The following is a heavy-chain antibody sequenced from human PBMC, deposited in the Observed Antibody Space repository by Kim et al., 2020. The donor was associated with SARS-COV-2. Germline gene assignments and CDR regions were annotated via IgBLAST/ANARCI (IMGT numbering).Heavy chain of an antibody. CDR2: K. D-gene: IGHD5-12*01. CDR3: AKGDGYNPVDY. Sequence: KYYADSVKGRFTISRDNSKSTLYLQMNSLRAEDTAVYYCAKGDGYNPVDYWGQGTLVTVSS. V-gene: IGHV3-30*02. J-gene: IGHJ4*02.